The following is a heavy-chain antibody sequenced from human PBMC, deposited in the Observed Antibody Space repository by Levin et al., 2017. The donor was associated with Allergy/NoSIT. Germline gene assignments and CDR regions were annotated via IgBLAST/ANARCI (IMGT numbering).Heavy chain of an antibody. CDR3: SRGYHCVSNVCHRVFDI. CDR1: GQSFSGYF. CDR2: IDHREDT. Sequence: SETLSLTCAVSGQSFSGYFWSWIRQTPGKGLEWIGQIDHREDTIYNPSLTSRVTISLDTSKTLFSLKLDSVTAADTAVYYCSRGYHCVSNVCHRVFDIWGQGTMATVSS. D-gene: IGHD2-2*01. J-gene: IGHJ3*02. V-gene: IGHV4-34*01.